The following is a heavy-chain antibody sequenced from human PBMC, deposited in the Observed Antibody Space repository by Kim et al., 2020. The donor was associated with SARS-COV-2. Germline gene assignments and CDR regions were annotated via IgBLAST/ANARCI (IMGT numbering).Heavy chain of an antibody. J-gene: IGHJ4*02. CDR2: ISSNEGST. CDR3: VKDGNNYDFWSGYSSFDN. Sequence: GGSLRLSCSASGFTFSSYAMHWVRQAPGKGLEYVSAISSNEGSTYYADSVKGRFTISRDNSKNTLYLQMSSLRAEDTAVYYCVKDGNNYDFWSGYSSFDNWGQGTLVTVSS. D-gene: IGHD3-3*01. V-gene: IGHV3-64D*06. CDR1: GFTFSSYA.